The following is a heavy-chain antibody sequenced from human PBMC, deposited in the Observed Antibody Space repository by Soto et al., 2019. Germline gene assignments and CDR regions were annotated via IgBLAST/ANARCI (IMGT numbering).Heavy chain of an antibody. CDR1: GFTFSSYA. J-gene: IGHJ4*02. V-gene: IGHV3-23*01. CDR3: AKHGITIFGFDY. CDR2: ISGNSGST. Sequence: GGSLRLSCAASGFTFSSYAMSWVRQAPGEGLEWASVISGNSGSTYYADSVKGRFTISRDNSKDTLYLQMNSLRAEDTAVYYCAKHGITIFGFDYWGQGTLVTVSS. D-gene: IGHD3-3*01.